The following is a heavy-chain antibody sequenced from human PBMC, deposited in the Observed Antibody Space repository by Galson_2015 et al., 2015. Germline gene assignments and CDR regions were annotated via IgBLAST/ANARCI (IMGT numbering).Heavy chain of an antibody. Sequence: SVMVSCKASGYTFTSYGISWVRQAPGQGLEWMGWISAYNGNTNYAQKLQGRVTMTTDTSTSTAYMELRSLRSDDTAVYYCARGRDYYDSSGYPYRVKDWFDPWGQGTLVTVSS. V-gene: IGHV1-18*01. D-gene: IGHD3-22*01. J-gene: IGHJ5*02. CDR2: ISAYNGNT. CDR3: ARGRDYYDSSGYPYRVKDWFDP. CDR1: GYTFTSYG.